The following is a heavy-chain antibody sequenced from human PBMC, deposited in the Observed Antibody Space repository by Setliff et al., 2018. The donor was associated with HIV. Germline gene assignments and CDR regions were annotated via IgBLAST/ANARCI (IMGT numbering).Heavy chain of an antibody. Sequence: SETLSLTCTVSDASISNYHWRWIRQPPGKGLEWIGYIYYSGSTNYNPSLKSRVTISIDTSTNQFSLKLSSVTAVDTAVYYCARLFIPNYFDPWGQGTLVTAPQ. CDR1: DASISNYH. V-gene: IGHV4-59*08. J-gene: IGHJ5*02. CDR2: IYYSGST. CDR3: ARLFIPNYFDP. D-gene: IGHD2-21*01.